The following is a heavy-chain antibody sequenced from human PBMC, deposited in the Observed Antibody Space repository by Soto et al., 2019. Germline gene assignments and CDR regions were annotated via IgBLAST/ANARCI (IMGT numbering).Heavy chain of an antibody. J-gene: IGHJ6*02. Sequence: SETLSLTCTVSGGSISSYYWSWIRQPPGKGLEWIEYIYYSGSTNYNPSLRSRVTISVDTSKNRFSLKLSSVTAADTAVYYCARYRVVFQQLVGVYYYGMDVWGQGTTVTVSS. CDR2: IYYSGST. D-gene: IGHD6-6*01. CDR1: GGSISSYY. CDR3: ARYRVVFQQLVGVYYYGMDV. V-gene: IGHV4-59*01.